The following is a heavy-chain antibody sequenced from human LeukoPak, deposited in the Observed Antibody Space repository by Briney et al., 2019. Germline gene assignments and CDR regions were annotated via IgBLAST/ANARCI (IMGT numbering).Heavy chain of an antibody. CDR2: IVHSGSSM. CDR1: GFIFSDFY. V-gene: IGHV3-11*04. J-gene: IGHJ5*02. D-gene: IGHD2-8*01. CDR3: ARGWFTNGFDP. Sequence: PGGSLRLSCAASGFIFSDFYMNWVRQAPGKGLEWVSYIVHSGSSMYYADSVQGRFSISRDNAKNTLFLQMSSLRDEDTAVYYCARGWFTNGFDPWGQGTLVTVSS.